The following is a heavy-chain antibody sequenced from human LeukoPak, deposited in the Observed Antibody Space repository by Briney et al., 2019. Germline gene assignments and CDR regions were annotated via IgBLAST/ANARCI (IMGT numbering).Heavy chain of an antibody. Sequence: GGSLRLSCAASGFTFSSYAMSWVRQAPGKGLEWVSAISGSGGSTYYADSVKGRFTISRDNSKNTLYLQTNSLRAEDTAVYYCAKDRGYSSSWDAFDIWGQGTMVTVSS. J-gene: IGHJ3*02. D-gene: IGHD6-13*01. CDR1: GFTFSSYA. CDR2: ISGSGGST. CDR3: AKDRGYSSSWDAFDI. V-gene: IGHV3-23*01.